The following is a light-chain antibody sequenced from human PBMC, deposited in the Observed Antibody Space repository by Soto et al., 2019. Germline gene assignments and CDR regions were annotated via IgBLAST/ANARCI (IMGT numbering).Light chain of an antibody. CDR2: EVS. Sequence: QSALTQPPSASGSPGQSVTISCTGTSSDVGGYKHVSWYQQHPGKAPKLMIYEVSKRPSGVPDRFSGSKSGNTASLTVSGLQAEDEADYYCNSYAGSNNCVVFGGGTKLTVL. CDR3: NSYAGSNNCVV. CDR1: SSDVGGYKH. V-gene: IGLV2-8*01. J-gene: IGLJ2*01.